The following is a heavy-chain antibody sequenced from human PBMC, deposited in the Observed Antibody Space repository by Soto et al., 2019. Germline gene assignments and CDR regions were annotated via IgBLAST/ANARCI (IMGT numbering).Heavy chain of an antibody. CDR1: GVSVNSHD. Sequence: SETQSVTCAASGVSVNSHDGTVIRQPPGKGLEWIGNVPYSGSTHSSPSLKSRVIISLDTSENQSSLKLNSVTAADTAVYYCTGGGSGHPFDYWGRGTLVTVSS. J-gene: IGHJ4*02. CDR2: VPYSGST. D-gene: IGHD2-15*01. V-gene: IGHV4-59*02. CDR3: TGGGSGHPFDY.